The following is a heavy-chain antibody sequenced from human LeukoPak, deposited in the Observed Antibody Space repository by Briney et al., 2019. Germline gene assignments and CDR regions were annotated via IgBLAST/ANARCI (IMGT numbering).Heavy chain of an antibody. D-gene: IGHD3-22*01. V-gene: IGHV3-15*01. Sequence: PGGSLRHSCAASGLTFNNAWMTWVRQAPGKGLEWVGLIKSKTDGGTTHYAAPVKGRFTISRDDSKNTLYLQMNSLKTEDTAVYFCTTRITMTVVLNAFWRQGTLVTVSS. CDR2: IKSKTDGGTT. CDR3: TTRITMTVVLNAF. CDR1: GLTFNNAW. J-gene: IGHJ4*02.